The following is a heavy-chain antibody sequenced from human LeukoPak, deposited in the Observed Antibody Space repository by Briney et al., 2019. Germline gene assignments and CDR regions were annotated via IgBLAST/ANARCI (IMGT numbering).Heavy chain of an antibody. CDR2: IIPIFGIA. V-gene: IGHV1-69*04. J-gene: IGHJ4*02. Sequence: GYSVKVSCKASGGTFSSYAISWVRQAPGQGLEWMGRIIPIFGIANYAQKFQGRVTITADKSTSTAYMELSSLRSEDTAVYYCARDLTRTYYYDSSGYPYYFDYWGQGTLVTVSS. D-gene: IGHD3-22*01. CDR1: GGTFSSYA. CDR3: ARDLTRTYYYDSSGYPYYFDY.